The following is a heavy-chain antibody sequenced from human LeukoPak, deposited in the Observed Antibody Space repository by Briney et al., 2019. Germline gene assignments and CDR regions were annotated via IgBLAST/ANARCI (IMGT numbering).Heavy chain of an antibody. V-gene: IGHV3-23*01. CDR3: AKIGYSSGWYSINYYYYYMDV. Sequence: GGSLRLSCAASGFTFSTYAMTWVRQAPGKGLEWVSLISGSGGSTYYADSVKGRFTISRDNSKNTLYLQMNSLRAEDTAVYYCAKIGYSSGWYSINYYYYYMDVWGKGTTVTISS. CDR2: ISGSGGST. CDR1: GFTFSTYA. D-gene: IGHD6-19*01. J-gene: IGHJ6*03.